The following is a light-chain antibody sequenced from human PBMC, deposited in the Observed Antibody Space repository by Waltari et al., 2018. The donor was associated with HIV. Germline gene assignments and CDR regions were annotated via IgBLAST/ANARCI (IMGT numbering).Light chain of an antibody. Sequence: QSALTQPASVSVSPGQSITISCTGTSSDVGGYNYVSWYQQHPGKAPKLMIYDVSKRPSGVSNRFSGSKSGNTASLTISGLQAEDEADYYCCSYAGSSTYVFGTGTKVTVL. V-gene: IGLV2-23*02. CDR3: CSYAGSSTYV. CDR1: SSDVGGYNY. J-gene: IGLJ1*01. CDR2: DVS.